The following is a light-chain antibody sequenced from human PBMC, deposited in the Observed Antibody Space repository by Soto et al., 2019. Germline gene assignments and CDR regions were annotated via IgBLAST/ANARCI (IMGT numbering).Light chain of an antibody. Sequence: QSVLTQPPSASGTPGQRVTISCSGSSSNIGGDAVNWYQRFPGTAPKLLIYSNNERPSGVPARFSGSKSGTSASLAISGLQSEDEADYYCAAWDDSLNGVVFGGGTKLTVL. V-gene: IGLV1-44*01. CDR2: SNN. J-gene: IGLJ2*01. CDR1: SSNIGGDA. CDR3: AAWDDSLNGVV.